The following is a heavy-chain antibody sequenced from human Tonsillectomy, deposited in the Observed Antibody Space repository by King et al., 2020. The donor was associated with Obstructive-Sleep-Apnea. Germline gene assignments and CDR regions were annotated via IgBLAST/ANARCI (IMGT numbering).Heavy chain of an antibody. V-gene: IGHV4-39*07. D-gene: IGHD6-19*01. CDR1: GVSISGSDYY. CDR3: ARKQWLAPFDY. CDR2: VYYTGST. Sequence: QLQESGPGLVKPSETPSLTCTVSGVSISGSDYYWGWIRQPPGKGLEWIGAVYYTGSTYFNPSLKSRLTISVDTSKNQFSLRLSSVTAADTAVYYCARKQWLAPFDYWGQGTLVTVSS. J-gene: IGHJ4*02.